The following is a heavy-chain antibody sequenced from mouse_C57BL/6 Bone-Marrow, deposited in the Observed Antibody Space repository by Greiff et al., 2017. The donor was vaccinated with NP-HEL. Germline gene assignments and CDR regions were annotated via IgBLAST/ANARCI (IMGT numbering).Heavy chain of an antibody. CDR2: INPNNGGT. Sequence: VQLQQSGPELVKPGASVKISCKASGYTFTDYYMNWVKQSHGKSLEWIGDINPNNGGTSYNQKFKGKATLTVDKSSSTAYMELRSLTSEDSAVYYCARRDGSPDYWGQGTTLTVSS. V-gene: IGHV1-26*01. CDR3: ARRDGSPDY. J-gene: IGHJ2*01. D-gene: IGHD1-1*01. CDR1: GYTFTDYY.